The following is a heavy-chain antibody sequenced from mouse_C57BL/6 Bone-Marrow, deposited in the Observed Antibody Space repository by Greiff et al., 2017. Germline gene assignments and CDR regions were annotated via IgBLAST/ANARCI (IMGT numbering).Heavy chain of an antibody. J-gene: IGHJ4*01. CDR2: IYPRSGNT. CDR3: ARDGYYPYYYGMDY. Sequence: VQLVESGAELARPGASVQLSCKASGYTFTSYGISWVKQRTGQGLEWIGEIYPRSGNTYYNEKFKGKATLTADKSSSTAYMELRSLTSEDSAVYFCARDGYYPYYYGMDYWGQGTSVTVSS. CDR1: GYTFTSYG. V-gene: IGHV1-81*01. D-gene: IGHD2-3*01.